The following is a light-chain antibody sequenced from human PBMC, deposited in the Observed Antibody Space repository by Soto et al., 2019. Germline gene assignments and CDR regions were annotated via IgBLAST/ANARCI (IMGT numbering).Light chain of an antibody. CDR3: AAWDDSLNGLV. V-gene: IGLV2-23*01. Sequence: QSVLTQPASVSGSPGQSITISCTGTSRDIGSYNLVSWYQQHPGKAPKLMIYEGNKRPSGVSNRFSASKSGNTASLTISGLQAEDEGDYYCAAWDDSLNGLVFGTGTKVTVL. CDR1: SRDIGSYNL. J-gene: IGLJ1*01. CDR2: EGN.